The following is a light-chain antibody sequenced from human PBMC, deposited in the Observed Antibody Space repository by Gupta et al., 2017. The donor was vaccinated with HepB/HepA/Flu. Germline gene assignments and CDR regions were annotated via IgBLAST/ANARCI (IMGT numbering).Light chain of an antibody. J-gene: IGKJ1*01. CDR3: QQRSNWWT. V-gene: IGKV3-11*01. Sequence: EIVLTQSPATLSLSPGERVTLSCRASQSVSNLAWYQQKPGQAPRLLIYDASNRVTGITARFSGSGSGTDFTLTISSLEPEDFALYYCQQRSNWWTFGQGTKVEIK. CDR2: DAS. CDR1: QSVSN.